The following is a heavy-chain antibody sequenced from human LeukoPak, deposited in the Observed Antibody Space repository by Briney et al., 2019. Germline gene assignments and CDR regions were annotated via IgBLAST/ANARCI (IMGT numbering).Heavy chain of an antibody. D-gene: IGHD3-10*01. CDR1: GGSISNYY. V-gene: IGHV4-59*01. J-gene: IGHJ4*02. Sequence: SETLSLTCTVSGGSISNYYWSWIRQPPGKGLEWIGYIYYSGSTNYNPSLKSRVTISVDTSKNQFSLKLSSVTAADTAVYYCARVGYSSSGNYYNDRGAFDYWGQGTLVTVSS. CDR2: IYYSGST. CDR3: ARVGYSSSGNYYNDRGAFDY.